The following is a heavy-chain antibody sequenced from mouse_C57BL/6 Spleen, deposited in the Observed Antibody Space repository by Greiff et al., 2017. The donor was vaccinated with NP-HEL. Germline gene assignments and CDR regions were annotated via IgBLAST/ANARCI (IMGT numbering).Heavy chain of an antibody. D-gene: IGHD1-1*01. CDR3: ARVPYYGSSPYAMDY. Sequence: EVQGVESEGGLVQPGSSMKLSCTASGFTFSDYYMAWVRQVPEKGLEWVANINYDGSSTYYLDSLKSRFIISRDNAKNILYLQMSSLKSEDTAADYCARVPYYGSSPYAMDYWGQGTSVTVSS. CDR2: INYDGSST. J-gene: IGHJ4*01. CDR1: GFTFSDYY. V-gene: IGHV5-16*01.